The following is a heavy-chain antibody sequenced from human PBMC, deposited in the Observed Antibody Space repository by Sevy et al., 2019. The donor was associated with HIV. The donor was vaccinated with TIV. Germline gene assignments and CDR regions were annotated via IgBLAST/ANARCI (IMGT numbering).Heavy chain of an antibody. CDR3: ARVNARGTYYYDSSEEMAYYFDY. D-gene: IGHD3-22*01. CDR2: ISSSSSYI. Sequence: GGSLRLSCAASGFTFSSYSMNWVRQAPGKGLEWVSSISSSSSYIYYADSVKGRFTISRDNAKNSLYLQMNSLRAEDTAVYYCARVNARGTYYYDSSEEMAYYFDYWGQGTLVTVSS. CDR1: GFTFSSYS. V-gene: IGHV3-21*01. J-gene: IGHJ4*02.